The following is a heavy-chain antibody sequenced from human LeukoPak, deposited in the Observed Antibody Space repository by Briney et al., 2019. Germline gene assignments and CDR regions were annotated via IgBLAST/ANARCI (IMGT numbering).Heavy chain of an antibody. Sequence: GGSLRLSCAASGFTFSSYAMHWVRQAPGKGLEWVAVISYDGSNKYYADFVKGRFTISRDNAKNTLYLQMNSLRAEDTAMYYCVRVLFSNSGYWGQGTLVTVSS. CDR2: ISYDGSNK. D-gene: IGHD3-10*01. CDR1: GFTFSSYA. V-gene: IGHV3-30*04. CDR3: VRVLFSNSGY. J-gene: IGHJ4*02.